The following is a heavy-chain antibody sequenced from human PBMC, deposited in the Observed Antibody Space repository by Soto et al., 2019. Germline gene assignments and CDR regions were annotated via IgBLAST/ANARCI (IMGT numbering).Heavy chain of an antibody. CDR3: ARHSGFVVVPAAMSPFDY. D-gene: IGHD2-2*01. CDR1: GGSISSSSYY. Sequence: SETLSLTCTVSGGSISSSSYYWGWIRQPPGKGLEWIGSIYYSGSTYYNPSLKSRVTISVDTSKNQFSLKLSFVTAADTAVYYCARHSGFVVVPAAMSPFDYWGQGTLVTVSS. CDR2: IYYSGST. J-gene: IGHJ4*02. V-gene: IGHV4-39*01.